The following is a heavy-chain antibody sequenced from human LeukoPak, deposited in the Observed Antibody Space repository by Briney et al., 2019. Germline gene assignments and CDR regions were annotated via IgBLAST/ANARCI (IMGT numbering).Heavy chain of an antibody. V-gene: IGHV3-30*02. CDR3: AKGVVGATKAFDY. D-gene: IGHD1-26*01. Sequence: PGGSLRLSCATSGFTFSTYGMHWVRQAPGKGLEWVAFIRFDGSNVGSNVYYADSVKGRFTISRDNSKNTLYLQMNSLRTEDTAVYYCAKGVVGATKAFDYWGQGTLVTVSS. CDR1: GFTFSTYG. CDR2: IRFDGSNVGSNV. J-gene: IGHJ4*02.